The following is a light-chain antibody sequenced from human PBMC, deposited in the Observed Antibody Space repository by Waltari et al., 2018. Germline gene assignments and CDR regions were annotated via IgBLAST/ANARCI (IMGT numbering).Light chain of an antibody. J-gene: IGKJ4*01. CDR3: QQSFITPLT. V-gene: IGKV1-39*01. CDR2: SAS. Sequence: VQMTQSPSSLSVSVGDRVAITCRSSQPIRDALSWYQQKPGTAPKLLIHSASALQTGVPSRFSGSGSGTHFTLTITSLQPEDFATYYCQQSFITPLTFGVGT. CDR1: QPIRDA.